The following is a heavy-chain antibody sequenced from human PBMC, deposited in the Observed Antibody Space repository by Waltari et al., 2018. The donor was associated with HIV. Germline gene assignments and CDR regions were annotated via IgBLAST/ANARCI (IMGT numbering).Heavy chain of an antibody. CDR1: GFTFSSYS. CDR3: ARDSSSNYYGMDV. D-gene: IGHD6-6*01. CDR2: ISSSSSYI. V-gene: IGHV3-21*01. Sequence: EVQLVESGGGLVKPGGSLRLSCAASGFTFSSYSMNWVRKAPGKGLEWGSSISSSSSYIYYADSVKGRFTISRDNAKNSLYLQMNSLRAEDTAVYYCARDSSSNYYGMDVWGQGTTVTVSS. J-gene: IGHJ6*02.